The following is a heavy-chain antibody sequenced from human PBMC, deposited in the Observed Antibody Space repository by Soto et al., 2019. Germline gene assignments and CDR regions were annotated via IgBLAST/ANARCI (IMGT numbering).Heavy chain of an antibody. CDR2: ISGYSGNT. CDR1: GYTFSSYH. Sequence: ASVKVSCKASGYTFSSYHINWVRQAPGQGLELMGWISGYSGNTKYAQKLQGRVTMTTDTSTNTGYMELRSLRSDDTAVYYCARDIYGYVDAFDLWGQGTMVTV. V-gene: IGHV1-18*01. D-gene: IGHD5-18*01. CDR3: ARDIYGYVDAFDL. J-gene: IGHJ3*01.